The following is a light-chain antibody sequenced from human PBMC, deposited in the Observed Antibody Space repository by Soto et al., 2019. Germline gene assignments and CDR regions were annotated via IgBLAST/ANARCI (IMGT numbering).Light chain of an antibody. CDR2: GAS. V-gene: IGKV3-15*01. CDR3: QQYNNWPRT. CDR1: QSVSSD. Sequence: EIVMTQSPATLSVSPGEIATLSCRASQSVSSDLAWYHQKPGQAPRILIYGASTRATGIPARFSGSGSGTECTLSINSLQSEDVAVYYCQQYNNWPRTLGQGTKVDIK. J-gene: IGKJ1*01.